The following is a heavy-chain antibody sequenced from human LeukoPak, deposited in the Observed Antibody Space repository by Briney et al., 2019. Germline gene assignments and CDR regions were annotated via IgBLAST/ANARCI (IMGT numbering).Heavy chain of an antibody. CDR3: ARVVYYYYYMDV. Sequence: ASVKVSCKASGYTFTGYYMHWVRQAPGQGLEWMGWINPNSGGTNYAQKFQGSVTMTRDTSISTAYMELSRLRSDDTAVYYCARVVYYYYYMDVWGKGTTVTVSS. V-gene: IGHV1-2*02. J-gene: IGHJ6*03. D-gene: IGHD2-15*01. CDR1: GYTFTGYY. CDR2: INPNSGGT.